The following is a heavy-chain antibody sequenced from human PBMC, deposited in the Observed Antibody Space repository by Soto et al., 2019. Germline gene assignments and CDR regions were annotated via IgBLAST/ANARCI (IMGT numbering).Heavy chain of an antibody. D-gene: IGHD6-13*01. CDR2: ISSDGSNE. CDR1: GFTFSGYG. Sequence: QVQLVESGGGVVQPGRSLRLSCAASGFTFSGYGMHWVRQAPGKGLEWLGVISSDGSNEYYGDSVKGRCTISRDNSKNTLYLQKNSLRAEGTAVYYCAKDREQHRVRGWFDPWGQGTLVTVSS. V-gene: IGHV3-30*18. J-gene: IGHJ5*02. CDR3: AKDREQHRVRGWFDP.